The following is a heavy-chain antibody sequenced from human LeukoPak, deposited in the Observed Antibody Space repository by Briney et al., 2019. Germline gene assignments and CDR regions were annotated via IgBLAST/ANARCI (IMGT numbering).Heavy chain of an antibody. D-gene: IGHD3-9*01. CDR3: AGDDILTGYYKSLDY. Sequence: GGSLRLSCAASGFTVSSNYMSGVRQAPGKGLEWVSVIYSGGSTYYADSVKGRFTISRDNSKNTLYLQMNSLRAEDTAVYYCAGDDILTGYYKSLDYWGQGTLVTVSS. V-gene: IGHV3-53*01. J-gene: IGHJ4*02. CDR1: GFTVSSNY. CDR2: IYSGGST.